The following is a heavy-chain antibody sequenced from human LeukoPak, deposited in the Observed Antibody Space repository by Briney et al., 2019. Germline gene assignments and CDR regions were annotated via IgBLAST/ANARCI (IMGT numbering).Heavy chain of an antibody. J-gene: IGHJ4*02. CDR3: ARPYSQWAAAGTYPAGY. CDR2: ISSSSSYI. CDR1: GFTFSSYS. V-gene: IGHV3-21*01. D-gene: IGHD6-13*01. Sequence: GGSLRLSCAASGFTFSSYSMNWVRQAPGKGLEWVSSISSSSSYIYYADSVKGRFTISRDNAKNSLYLQMNSLRAEDTAVYYCARPYSQWAAAGTYPAGYWGQGTLVTVSS.